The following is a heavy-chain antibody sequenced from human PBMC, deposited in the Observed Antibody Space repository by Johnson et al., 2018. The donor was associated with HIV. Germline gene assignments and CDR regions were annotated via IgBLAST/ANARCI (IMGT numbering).Heavy chain of an antibody. CDR1: GFTFSSYA. V-gene: IGHV3-30*04. Sequence: QVQLVESGGGVVQPGRSLRLSCAASGFTFSSYAMHWVRQAPGKGLEWVAVISYDGSNKYYTDSVKGRFTISRDNSKNTRYLQMKSLRPEDTAVYYCARDGHSSPPRCAFDILGQVTMVTGSS. D-gene: IGHD6-13*01. J-gene: IGHJ3*02. CDR3: ARDGHSSPPRCAFDI. CDR2: ISYDGSNK.